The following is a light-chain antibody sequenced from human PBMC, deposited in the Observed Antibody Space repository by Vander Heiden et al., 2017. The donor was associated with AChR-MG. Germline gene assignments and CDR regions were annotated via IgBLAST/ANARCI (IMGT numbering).Light chain of an antibody. CDR2: ASS. CDR1: QSISSSY. CDR3: QQFGGSPPYT. V-gene: IGKV3-20*01. J-gene: IGKJ2*01. Sequence: EIVLTPSPGTLSLSPGERATLSCKASQSISSSYLTWYQQKPGQAPRLLIYASSSRATGIPDRFSGSGSGTDFTLTISRLEPEDFAVYYCQQFGGSPPYTFGQGTKLEIK.